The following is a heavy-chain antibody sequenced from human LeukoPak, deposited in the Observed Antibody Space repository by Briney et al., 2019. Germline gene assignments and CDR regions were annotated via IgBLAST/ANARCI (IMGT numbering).Heavy chain of an antibody. CDR1: GDSITPYY. CDR3: TRTFTGAHYYYIPV. V-gene: IGHV4-59*08. J-gene: IGHJ6*03. D-gene: IGHD7-27*01. Sequence: SETLSLTCTVSGDSITPYYWSWIRQSPGGSLEYIGFISDTGTTNYNPSLRGRVSISVATSKSQFSLKLKSVTAADSAIYYCTRTFTGAHYYYIPVWGAGTTVTVSS. CDR2: ISDTGTT.